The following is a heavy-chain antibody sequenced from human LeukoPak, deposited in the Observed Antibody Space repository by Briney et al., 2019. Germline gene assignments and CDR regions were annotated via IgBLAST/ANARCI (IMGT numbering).Heavy chain of an antibody. CDR3: ATMSGTYYKFDY. Sequence: SETLSLTCIVSGDSISSYYWSWIRQPPGKGLEWIGYIYYSGSTNYNPSLKSRVTISVDTSKNQFSLKLSSVTAADTAVYYCATMSGTYYKFDYWGQGTLVTVSS. CDR1: GDSISSYY. V-gene: IGHV4-59*01. J-gene: IGHJ4*02. D-gene: IGHD1-26*01. CDR2: IYYSGST.